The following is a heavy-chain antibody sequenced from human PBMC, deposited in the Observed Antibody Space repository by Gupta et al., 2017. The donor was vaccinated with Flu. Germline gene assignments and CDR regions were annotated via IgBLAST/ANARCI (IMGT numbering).Heavy chain of an antibody. Sequence: QVQLVQSGAEVKKPGASVKVSCKAYDYTFTSYGISWVRQAPGQGLEWMGWISGYNGNTNYAQKFQGRVTMTTDTSTSTAYMELRSLRSDDTAVYYCARDRKFVGYRLFDTMDVWGQGTTVTVSS. CDR2: ISGYNGNT. V-gene: IGHV1-18*01. D-gene: IGHD3-16*02. CDR3: ARDRKFVGYRLFDTMDV. CDR1: DYTFTSYG. J-gene: IGHJ6*02.